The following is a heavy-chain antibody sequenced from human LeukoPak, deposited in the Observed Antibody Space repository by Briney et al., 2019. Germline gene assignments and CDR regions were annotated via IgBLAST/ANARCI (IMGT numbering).Heavy chain of an antibody. CDR3: ARDVMYSSGWYGGFDY. D-gene: IGHD6-19*01. CDR1: GFTFSSYE. CDR2: ISSSGSTI. V-gene: IGHV3-48*03. Sequence: GGSLRLSCAASGFTFSSYEMNWVRQAPGKGLEWVSYISSSGSTIYYADSVKGRLTISRDNAKNSLYLQMNSLRAEDTAVYYCARDVMYSSGWYGGFDYWGQGTLVTVSS. J-gene: IGHJ4*02.